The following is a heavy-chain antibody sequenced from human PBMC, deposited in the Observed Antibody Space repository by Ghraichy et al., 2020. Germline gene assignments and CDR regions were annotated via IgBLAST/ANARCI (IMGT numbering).Heavy chain of an antibody. V-gene: IGHV3-11*01. Sequence: GGSLRLSCAASGFTFSHYYMSWIRQTPGKGLEWLSYISSSGTTIDYADSVKGRFTISRDNSKNSLYMQMNSLKAEDTAVYYCARDRWAYEYWGQGTLVTVSS. D-gene: IGHD6-13*01. J-gene: IGHJ4*02. CDR1: GFTFSHYY. CDR3: ARDRWAYEY. CDR2: ISSSGTTI.